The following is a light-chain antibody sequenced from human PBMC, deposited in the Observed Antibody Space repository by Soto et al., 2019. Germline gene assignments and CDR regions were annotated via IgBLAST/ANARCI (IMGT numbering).Light chain of an antibody. V-gene: IGKV1-27*01. CDR1: QGISTY. Sequence: DIQMTQSPSSLSASVGGRVTITCRASQGISTYLAWYQQKPGKVPKLLIYAASTLQSGVPSRFSGSGSGTEFTPTISSLQPEDVATSYCQQYNSAPLTFGGGTKVEIK. CDR2: AAS. J-gene: IGKJ4*01. CDR3: QQYNSAPLT.